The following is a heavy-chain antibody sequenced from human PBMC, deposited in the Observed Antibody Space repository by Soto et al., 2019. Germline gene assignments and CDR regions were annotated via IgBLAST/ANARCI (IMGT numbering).Heavy chain of an antibody. V-gene: IGHV3-23*01. CDR3: AKDLVPYGDYESYFDY. CDR2: ISGSGGST. J-gene: IGHJ4*02. Sequence: GGSLRLSCAASGFTFSSYAMSWVRQAPGKGLEWVSAISGSGGSTYYADSVKGRFTISRDNSKNTLYLQMNSLRAEDTAVYYCAKDLVPYGDYESYFDYWGQGTLVTVSS. CDR1: GFTFSSYA. D-gene: IGHD4-17*01.